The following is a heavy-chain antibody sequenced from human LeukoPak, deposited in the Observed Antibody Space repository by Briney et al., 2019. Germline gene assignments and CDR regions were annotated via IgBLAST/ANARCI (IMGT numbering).Heavy chain of an antibody. V-gene: IGHV4-59*08. Sequence: NPSETLSLTCTVSGGSISSYYWSWIRQPPGKGLEWMGIIYYSGSTKYNPSLKSRVTMSVDTSKNQFSLRLSSVTAADTAVYYCARLNYDILTGYWTFFDYWGQGTLGTVSS. CDR2: IYYSGST. CDR3: ARLNYDILTGYWTFFDY. D-gene: IGHD3-9*01. J-gene: IGHJ4*02. CDR1: GGSISSYY.